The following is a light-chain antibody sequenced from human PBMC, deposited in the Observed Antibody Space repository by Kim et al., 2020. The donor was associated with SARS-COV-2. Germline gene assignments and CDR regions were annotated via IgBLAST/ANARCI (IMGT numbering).Light chain of an antibody. V-gene: IGKV1-39*01. CDR1: QSISSH. J-gene: IGKJ3*01. Sequence: DIQMPQSPSSLSASVGDRVTITCRTTQSISSHLNWYQQKPGRAPKLLISAASTLQGGVPSRFSGSGSETDFTLTISSLQPDDFATYFCQQSYITPFTFGPGTKVDIK. CDR3: QQSYITPFT. CDR2: AAS.